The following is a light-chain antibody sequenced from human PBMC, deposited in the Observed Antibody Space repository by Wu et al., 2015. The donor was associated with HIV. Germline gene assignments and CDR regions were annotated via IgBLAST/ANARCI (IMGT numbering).Light chain of an antibody. J-gene: IGKJ1*01. CDR3: QQYDSSPWT. Sequence: EIVLTQSPGTLSLSPGERAMLSCRASQTVSSSYIAWYQQKPGQAPRLLMYGTSTRATGIPDRFSGSGSGTDFTLTISRVEPVDFALYYCQQYDSSPWTFGKGPRWRSN. CDR1: QTVSSSY. V-gene: IGKV3-20*01. CDR2: GTS.